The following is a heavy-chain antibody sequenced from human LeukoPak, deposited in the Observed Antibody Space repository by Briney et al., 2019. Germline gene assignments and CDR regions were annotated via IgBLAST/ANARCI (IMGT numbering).Heavy chain of an antibody. CDR2: IWYDGSNK. CDR1: GFTFSSYG. Sequence: PGGFLRLSCAASGFTFSSYGMHWVRQAPGKGLEWVAVIWYDGSNKYYADSVKGRFTIFRDNSKNTLYLQMNSLRAEDTAVYYCARDGYGDLGKNAYYFDYWGQGTLVTVSS. CDR3: ARDGYGDLGKNAYYFDY. J-gene: IGHJ4*02. V-gene: IGHV3-33*08. D-gene: IGHD4-17*01.